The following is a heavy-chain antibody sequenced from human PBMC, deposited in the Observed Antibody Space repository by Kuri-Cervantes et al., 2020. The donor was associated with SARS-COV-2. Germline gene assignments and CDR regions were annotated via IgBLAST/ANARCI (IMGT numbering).Heavy chain of an antibody. CDR2: ISSSSSYI. CDR1: GFTFSAYT. V-gene: IGHV3-21*01. J-gene: IGHJ6*03. CDR3: ARVGDRYYYYYYMDV. D-gene: IGHD3-16*01. Sequence: GESLKISCVASGFTFSAYTLNWVRQAPGKGLEWVSSISSSSSYIYYADSVKGRFTISRDNAKNSLYLQMNSLRAEDTAVYYCARVGDRYYYYYYMDVWGKGTTVTVSS.